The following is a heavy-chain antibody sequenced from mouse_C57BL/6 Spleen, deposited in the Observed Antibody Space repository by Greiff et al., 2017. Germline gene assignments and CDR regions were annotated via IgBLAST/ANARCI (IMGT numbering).Heavy chain of an antibody. CDR1: GFTFNTYA. J-gene: IGHJ2*01. Sequence: EVQGVESGGGLVQPKGSLKLSCAASGFTFNTYAMHWVRQAPGKGLEWVARIRSKSSNYATYYADSVKDRFTISRDDSQSMLYLQMNNLKTEDTAMYYCVRDHGYSNYFDYWGQGTTLTVSS. CDR3: VRDHGYSNYFDY. V-gene: IGHV10-3*01. D-gene: IGHD2-5*01. CDR2: IRSKSSNYAT.